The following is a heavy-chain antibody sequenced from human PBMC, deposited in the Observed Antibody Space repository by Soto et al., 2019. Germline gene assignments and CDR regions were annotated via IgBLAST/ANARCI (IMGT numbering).Heavy chain of an antibody. CDR3: ARGSTYDFWSGYIYYGMDV. CDR2: IKQDGSEK. V-gene: IGHV3-7*03. J-gene: IGHJ6*02. D-gene: IGHD3-3*01. Sequence: EVQLVESGGGLVQPGGSLRLSCAASGFTFSSYWMSWVRQAPGKGLEWVANIKQDGSEKYYVDSVKGRFTISRDNAKNSLYLQMNNLRDEDTAVYYCARGSTYDFWSGYIYYGMDVWGQGTTVTVSS. CDR1: GFTFSSYW.